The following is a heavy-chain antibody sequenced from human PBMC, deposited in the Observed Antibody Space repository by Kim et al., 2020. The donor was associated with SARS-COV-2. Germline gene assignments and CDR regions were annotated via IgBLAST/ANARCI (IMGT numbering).Heavy chain of an antibody. D-gene: IGHD2-2*02. CDR2: VYYTGST. V-gene: IGHV4-39*01. CDR3: ATHFRGTSIRVLGLHQFDY. J-gene: IGHJ4*02. CDR1: GGSISSSAYY. Sequence: SETLSLTCTVSGGSISSSAYYWGWIRQPPGKGLEWIGSVYYTGSTYYNPSLKSRVTISVDTSKNQFSLKLSSVTAADTAVYYCATHFRGTSIRVLGLHQFDYWSQGTLVTVSS.